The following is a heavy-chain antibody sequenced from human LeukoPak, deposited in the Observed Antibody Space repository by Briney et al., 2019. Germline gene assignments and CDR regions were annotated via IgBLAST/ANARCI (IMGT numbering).Heavy chain of an antibody. J-gene: IGHJ4*02. V-gene: IGHV4-39*01. CDR3: ARGPAGYYDSSGYVD. CDR2: IYYSGST. CDR1: GGSISSSSYY. Sequence: PSETLSLTCTVSGGSISSSSYYWGWIRQPPGQGLEWIGSIYYSGSTYYNPSLKSRVTISVDTSKNQFSLKLSSVTAADTAVYYCARGPAGYYDSSGYVDWGQGTLVTVSS. D-gene: IGHD3-22*01.